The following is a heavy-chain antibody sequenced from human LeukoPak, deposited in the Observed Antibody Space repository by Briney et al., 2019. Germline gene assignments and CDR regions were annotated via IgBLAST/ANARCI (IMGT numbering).Heavy chain of an antibody. Sequence: ASVKVSCKASGYTFTSYDINWVRQATGQGLEWMGWMNPNSGNTGYAQKFQGRVTITRNTSISTAYMELSSLRSEDTAVYYCARSLYRSSTSCYRKMGYWGQGTLVTVSS. D-gene: IGHD2-2*01. J-gene: IGHJ4*02. V-gene: IGHV1-8*03. CDR2: MNPNSGNT. CDR3: ARSLYRSSTSCYRKMGY. CDR1: GYTFTSYD.